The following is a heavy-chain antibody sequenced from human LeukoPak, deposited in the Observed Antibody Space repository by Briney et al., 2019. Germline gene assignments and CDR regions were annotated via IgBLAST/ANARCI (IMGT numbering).Heavy chain of an antibody. Sequence: VSSVKVSCKASGYTFTSYDINWVRQATGQGLEWMGWMNPNSCNTGYAQKFQGRVTITRNTSISTAYMELSSLRSEDTAVYYCARYSVLRYFDDDAFDIWGQGTMVTVSS. CDR1: GYTFTSYD. D-gene: IGHD3-9*01. V-gene: IGHV1-8*01. CDR3: ARYSVLRYFDDDAFDI. CDR2: MNPNSCNT. J-gene: IGHJ3*02.